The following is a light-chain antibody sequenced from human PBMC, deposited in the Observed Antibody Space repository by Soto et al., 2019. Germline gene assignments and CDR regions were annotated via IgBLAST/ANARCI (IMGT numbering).Light chain of an antibody. CDR1: QSVTSY. Sequence: EIVMTQSPATLSLTPGERASLSCRASQSVTSYLAWYQQRPGQAPRLLINDASRRATGIPDRFSGSGSGTDFTLTISSLEPEDSAVYFCQQRSSWLTFGGGTKVDIK. CDR2: DAS. V-gene: IGKV3-11*01. J-gene: IGKJ4*01. CDR3: QQRSSWLT.